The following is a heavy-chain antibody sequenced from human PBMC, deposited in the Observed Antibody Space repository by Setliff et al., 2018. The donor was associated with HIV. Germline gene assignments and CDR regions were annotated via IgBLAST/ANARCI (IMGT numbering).Heavy chain of an antibody. J-gene: IGHJ3*01. Sequence: PSETLSLTCTVPGGSISSSSYYWVWIRQPPGKGLDWIGSFYLTESTNYNPTLKSRVTISGDTSRNQFSLKLSSVTAADTAVYYCARLWLRGPPTWGQGTMVTVSS. D-gene: IGHD5-12*01. CDR2: FYLTEST. V-gene: IGHV4-39*07. CDR3: ARLWLRGPPT. CDR1: GGSISSSSYY.